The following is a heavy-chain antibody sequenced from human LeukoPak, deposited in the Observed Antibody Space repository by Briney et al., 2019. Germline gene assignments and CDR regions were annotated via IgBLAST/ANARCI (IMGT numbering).Heavy chain of an antibody. CDR2: IKSKTDGGTT. J-gene: IGHJ3*02. V-gene: IGHV3-15*01. Sequence: PGGSLRLSCAASGFTFSNAWMSWVRQAPGKGLEWVGRIKSKTDGGTTDYAAPVKGRFTISRDDSKNTLYLQMNSLRAEDTALYYCARKWLSDAFDIWGQGTMVTVSS. CDR3: ARKWLSDAFDI. CDR1: GFTFSNAW. D-gene: IGHD5-12*01.